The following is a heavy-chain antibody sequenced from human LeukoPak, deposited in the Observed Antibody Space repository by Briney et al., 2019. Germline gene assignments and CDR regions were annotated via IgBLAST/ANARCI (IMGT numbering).Heavy chain of an antibody. D-gene: IGHD1-26*01. V-gene: IGHV1-24*01. CDR2: FDPEDGET. J-gene: IGHJ4*02. CDR1: GYTLTELS. CDR3: ATLPSLWELRQYYFDY. Sequence: ASVKVSCKLSGYTLTELSMHWVRHAPGKGLEWMGGFDPEDGETIYAQKFQGRVTMTVDTSTDTAYMELSSLRSEDTAVYYCATLPSLWELRQYYFDYWGQGTLVTVSS.